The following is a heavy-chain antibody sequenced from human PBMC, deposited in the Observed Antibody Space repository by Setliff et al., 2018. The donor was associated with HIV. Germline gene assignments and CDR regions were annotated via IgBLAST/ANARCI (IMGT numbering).Heavy chain of an antibody. CDR2: IYYSGSS. V-gene: IGHV4-59*01. D-gene: IGHD6-19*01. Sequence: SETLSLTCTVSGGSISSYYWSWIRQPPGKGLEWIGYIYYSGSSNHNPALKSRVTISVDTSKNQFSLKLSSVTAADTAVYYCARGYPGIAVAGLSYYYYYYMDVWGKGTTVT. CDR1: GGSISSYY. CDR3: ARGYPGIAVAGLSYYYYYYMDV. J-gene: IGHJ6*03.